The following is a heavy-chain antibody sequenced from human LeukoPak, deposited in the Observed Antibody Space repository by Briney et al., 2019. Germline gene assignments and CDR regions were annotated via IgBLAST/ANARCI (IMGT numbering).Heavy chain of an antibody. CDR2: IYTSGST. V-gene: IGHV4-61*02. J-gene: IGHJ6*03. CDR3: ARDYPENSSSWYYQGYYYYYMDV. Sequence: SQTLSLTCTVSGGSISSGSHYWSWIRQPAGKGLEWIGRIYTSGSTNYNPSLKSRVTISVDTSKNQFSLKLSSVTAADTAVYYCARDYPENSSSWYYQGYYYYYMDVWGKGTTVTVSS. D-gene: IGHD6-13*01. CDR1: GGSISSGSHY.